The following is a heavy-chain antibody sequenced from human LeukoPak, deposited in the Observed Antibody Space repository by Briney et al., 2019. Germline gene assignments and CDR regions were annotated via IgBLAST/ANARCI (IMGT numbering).Heavy chain of an antibody. CDR3: ARQDPPSRREPHWYFDL. J-gene: IGHJ2*01. CDR2: INPHTGGT. Sequence: ASVKVSCKASGYTFTGYYMHWVRQAPGQGLEWMGWINPHTGGTNYAQKFQGRVTMTRDKSISTAYLQWSSLKASDTAMYYCARQDPPSRREPHWYFDLWGRGTLVTVSS. CDR1: GYTFTGYY. V-gene: IGHV1-2*02. D-gene: IGHD1-26*01.